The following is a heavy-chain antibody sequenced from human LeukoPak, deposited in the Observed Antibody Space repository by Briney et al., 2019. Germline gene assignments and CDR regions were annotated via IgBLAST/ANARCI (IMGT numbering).Heavy chain of an antibody. V-gene: IGHV3-23*01. J-gene: IGHJ3*02. CDR1: GFTFSSNA. CDR2: ISNSGGGT. D-gene: IGHD2-2*01. CDR3: AEAGCSSNICYDAFDI. Sequence: GGSLRPSCAASGFTFSSNAMSWCRQHPGKRLEWVSGISNSGGGTDYADSVRGRFTISIDTSKNPLFLQMNSLRAADTAVYYCAEAGCSSNICYDAFDIWGQGKMVTVSS.